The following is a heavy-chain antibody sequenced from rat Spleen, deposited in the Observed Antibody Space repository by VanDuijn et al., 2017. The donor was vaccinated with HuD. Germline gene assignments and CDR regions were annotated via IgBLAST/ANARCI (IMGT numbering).Heavy chain of an antibody. CDR2: ITYDGGNT. J-gene: IGHJ2*01. CDR1: GFSFSNHY. CDR3: ARMDGSFDY. D-gene: IGHD1-7*01. Sequence: EVLLVESGGGLVLPGRSLKLSCAASGFSFSNHYMAWVRQAPKKGLEWVATITYDGGNTYYRDSVKGRFTISRDNAKSTLYLQMDSLRSEDTATYYCARMDGSFDYWGQGVMVTVSS. V-gene: IGHV5-7*01.